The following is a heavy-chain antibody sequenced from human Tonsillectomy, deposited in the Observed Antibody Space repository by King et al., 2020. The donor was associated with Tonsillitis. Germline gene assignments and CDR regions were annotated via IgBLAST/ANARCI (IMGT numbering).Heavy chain of an antibody. J-gene: IGHJ4*02. CDR2: IYSSGST. D-gene: IGHD1-26*01. CDR3: AREAGATRYFDY. V-gene: IGHV4-4*07. Sequence: QLQESGPGLVKPSETLSLTCTVSGGSISSHYWSWIRQPAGKGLEWIGLIYSSGSTSYNPSLKSRVTMSIDTSKNQFSLQLTAVTAADTAVYYCAREAGATRYFDYWGQGTLVTVSS. CDR1: GGSISSHY.